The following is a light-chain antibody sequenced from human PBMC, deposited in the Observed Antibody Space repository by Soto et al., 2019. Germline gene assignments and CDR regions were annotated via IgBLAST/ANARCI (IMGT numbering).Light chain of an antibody. CDR1: QGISCY. CDR3: QQLNNYPRT. V-gene: IGKV1-9*01. Sequence: DIQLTQSPSFLSASVGDRVTITCRASQGISCYLAWYQQKPGKAPKLLISTASTLQSGVPSRFSGSGSGTEFTLTISSLQPEDFATYYCQQLNNYPRTFGQGTKVEIK. J-gene: IGKJ1*01. CDR2: TAS.